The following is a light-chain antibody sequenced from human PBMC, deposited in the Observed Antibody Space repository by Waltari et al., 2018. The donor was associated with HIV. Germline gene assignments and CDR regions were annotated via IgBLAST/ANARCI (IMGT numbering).Light chain of an antibody. Sequence: DIVMTQSPDSLAVSTGERATLDCKSSQTLLYSSNNKNYLSWYQQKPGQPPKLLIYWASTRESGVPDRFSGSGSGTHFTLTISSLQAEDVAVYYCQQYYITPWTFGQGTKVEIK. CDR3: QQYYITPWT. CDR1: QTLLYSSNNKNY. CDR2: WAS. V-gene: IGKV4-1*01. J-gene: IGKJ1*01.